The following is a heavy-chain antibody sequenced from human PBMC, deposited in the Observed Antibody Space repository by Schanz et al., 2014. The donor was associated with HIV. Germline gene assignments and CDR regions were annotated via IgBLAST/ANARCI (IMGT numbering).Heavy chain of an antibody. Sequence: QVQLVQSGAEVKKPGASVRVSCEASGYTFTTYDINWVRQATGQGLEWMGWMNPNSGNTGYAQKFQGRVTLTRDTSITTAYMELTSLRPEDTAVYYCARRRGWGSYRYFPYGLDVWGQGTTVTVSS. V-gene: IGHV1-8*01. D-gene: IGHD3-16*02. J-gene: IGHJ6*02. CDR1: GYTFTTYD. CDR3: ARRRGWGSYRYFPYGLDV. CDR2: MNPNSGNT.